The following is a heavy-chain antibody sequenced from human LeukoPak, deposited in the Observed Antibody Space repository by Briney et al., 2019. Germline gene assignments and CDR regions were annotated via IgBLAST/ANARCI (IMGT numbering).Heavy chain of an antibody. CDR2: IYYSGST. D-gene: IGHD2-2*01. V-gene: IGHV4-59*01. Sequence: SETLSLTCTVSGGSISSYYWSWIRQPPGKGLEWIGYIYYSGSTNYNPSLKSRVTISVDTSKNQFSLKLSSMTAADTAVYYCARAPRSIVVVPATTGSVDAFDIWGQGTMVTVSS. J-gene: IGHJ3*02. CDR1: GGSISSYY. CDR3: ARAPRSIVVVPATTGSVDAFDI.